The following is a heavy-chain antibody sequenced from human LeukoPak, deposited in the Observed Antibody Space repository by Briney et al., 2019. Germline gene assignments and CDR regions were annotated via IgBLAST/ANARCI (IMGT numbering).Heavy chain of an antibody. V-gene: IGHV1-2*04. CDR1: GYTFTGYY. J-gene: IGHJ4*02. Sequence: ASVKVSCKASGYTFTGYYMHWVRQAPGQGLEWMGWINPNSGGTNYAQKFQGWVTMTRDTSISTAYMELSRLRSDDTAVYYCAVAHDSSGYPLGYWGQGTLVTVSS. CDR2: INPNSGGT. D-gene: IGHD3-22*01. CDR3: AVAHDSSGYPLGY.